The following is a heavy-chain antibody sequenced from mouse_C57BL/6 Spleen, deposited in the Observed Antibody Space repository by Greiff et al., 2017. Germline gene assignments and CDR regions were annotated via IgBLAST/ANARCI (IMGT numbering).Heavy chain of an antibody. V-gene: IGHV1-12*01. CDR1: GYTFTSYN. CDR3: ASSYYYGSSYYYSMDY. D-gene: IGHD1-1*01. J-gene: IGHJ4*01. Sequence: VQLQQSGAELVRPGASVKMSCKASGYTFTSYNMHWVKQTPRQGLEWIGAIYPGNGDTSYNQKFKGKATLTVDKSSSTAYMQLSSLTSEDSSVYFCASSYYYGSSYYYSMDYWGQGTSVTVSS. CDR2: IYPGNGDT.